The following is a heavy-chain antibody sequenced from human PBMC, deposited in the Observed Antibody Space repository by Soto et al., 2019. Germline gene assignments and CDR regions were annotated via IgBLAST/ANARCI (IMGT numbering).Heavy chain of an antibody. J-gene: IGHJ6*03. CDR3: ARVSEMGTMSKGYYYYMDV. CDR1: GDTFNNHT. V-gene: IGHV1-69*02. D-gene: IGHD5-12*01. Sequence: QVQLVQSGAEVKKPGSSVKVSCKASGDTFNNHTISWVRQAPGQGLEWMGRIIPVLGVANYAQKFQGRVTITADKSTSTAYMEVSSLRSEDTAMYYCARVSEMGTMSKGYYYYMDVWGKETTVTVSS. CDR2: IIPVLGVA.